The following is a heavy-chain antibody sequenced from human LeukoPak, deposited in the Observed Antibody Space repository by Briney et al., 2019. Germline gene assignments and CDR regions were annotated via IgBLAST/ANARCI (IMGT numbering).Heavy chain of an antibody. CDR2: IDYSGST. CDR1: GGSISSGGYY. Sequence: SQTLSLTCTVSGGSISSGGYYWSWIRQHPGKGLEWIGYIDYSGSTYYNPSLKSRVTISVDTSKNQFSLRLSSVTAADTAVYCCARFRGHYYDSSGYYYFDYWGQGTLVTVSS. V-gene: IGHV4-31*03. CDR3: ARFRGHYYDSSGYYYFDY. D-gene: IGHD3-22*01. J-gene: IGHJ4*02.